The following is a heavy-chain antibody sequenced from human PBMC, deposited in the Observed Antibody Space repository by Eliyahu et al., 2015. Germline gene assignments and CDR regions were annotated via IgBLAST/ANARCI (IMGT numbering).Heavy chain of an antibody. CDR2: IYWDDDK. D-gene: IGHD2-8*01. J-gene: IGHJ1*01. Sequence: QITLKESGPTLVKPTQTLTLTCTFSGFSLSTSGVGVGWIRQPPGKALEGLALIYWDDDKRYSPSLKSRLTITKDTSKNQVVLTMTNMDPVDTATYYCAHGCTNGVCREYFQHWGQGTLVTVSS. CDR3: AHGCTNGVCREYFQH. V-gene: IGHV2-5*02. CDR1: GFSLSTSGVG.